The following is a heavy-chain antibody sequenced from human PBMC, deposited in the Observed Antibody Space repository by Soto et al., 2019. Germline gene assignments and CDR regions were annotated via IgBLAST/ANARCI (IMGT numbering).Heavy chain of an antibody. Sequence: QSGGSLRLSCAASRFDFTSYGMHWLRQAPGKGLEWVAVMSNDGNNQFYADSVRGRFIISRDTSKNTLFLQMTSLRPEDTAVYHCARGLCATRVCYYCFDLWGPGALVTVAS. CDR3: ARGLCATRVCYYCFDL. CDR2: MSNDGNNQ. V-gene: IGHV3-30*03. CDR1: RFDFTSYG. J-gene: IGHJ4*02. D-gene: IGHD2-8*01.